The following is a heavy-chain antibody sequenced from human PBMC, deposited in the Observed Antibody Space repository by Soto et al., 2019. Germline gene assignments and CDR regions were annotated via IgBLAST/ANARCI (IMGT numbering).Heavy chain of an antibody. J-gene: IGHJ2*01. CDR1: GFTASNFW. D-gene: IGHD3-16*01. CDR3: ARDLDWNLDA. CDR2: INGDGSSR. V-gene: IGHV3-74*03. Sequence: VESGGGVFQSGGSLRLSCAASGFTASNFWMHWVRQAPGEGLVWVARINGDGSSRTYADSMKGRLTISRDNAKNMVFLDMKSLRGEDTAVYYCARDLDWNLDAWGRGTLVTVSS.